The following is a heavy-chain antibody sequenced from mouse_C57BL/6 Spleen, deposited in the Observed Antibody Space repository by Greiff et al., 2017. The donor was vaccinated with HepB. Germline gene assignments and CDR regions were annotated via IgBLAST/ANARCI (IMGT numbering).Heavy chain of an antibody. CDR3: ARDLRYDYWYFDV. J-gene: IGHJ1*03. Sequence: EVNLVESEGGLVQPGSSMKLSCTASGFTFSDYYMAWVRQVPEKGLEWVANINYDGSSTYYLDSLKSRFIISRDNAKNILYLQMSSLKSEDTATYYCARDLRYDYWYFDVWGTGTTVTVSS. CDR2: INYDGSST. D-gene: IGHD2-3*01. CDR1: GFTFSDYY. V-gene: IGHV5-16*01.